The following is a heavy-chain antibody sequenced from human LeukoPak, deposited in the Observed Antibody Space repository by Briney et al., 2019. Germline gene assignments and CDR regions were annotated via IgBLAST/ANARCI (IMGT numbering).Heavy chain of an antibody. D-gene: IGHD2-15*01. Sequence: ASVKVSCKASGYTFTSYYMHWVRQAPGQGLEWMGIINPSGGSTIYAQKFQGRVTMTEDTSTDTAYMELSSLRSEDTAVYYCATVFPQDLAATPNLDYWGQGTLVTVSS. CDR2: INPSGGST. CDR3: ATVFPQDLAATPNLDY. CDR1: GYTFTSYY. J-gene: IGHJ4*02. V-gene: IGHV1-46*01.